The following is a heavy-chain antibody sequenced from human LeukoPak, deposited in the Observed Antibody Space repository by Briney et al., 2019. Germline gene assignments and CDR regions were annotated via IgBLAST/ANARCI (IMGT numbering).Heavy chain of an antibody. J-gene: IGHJ4*02. CDR1: GFTFSSYG. CDR3: ASPPIVVVPAAKNFDY. Sequence: GGSLRLSCAASGFTFSSYGMSWVRQAPGKGLEWVSAISGSGSSTYYADSVKGRFTISRDNSKNTLYLQMNSLRAEDTAVYYCASPPIVVVPAAKNFDYWGQGTLVTVSS. D-gene: IGHD2-2*01. CDR2: ISGSGSST. V-gene: IGHV3-23*01.